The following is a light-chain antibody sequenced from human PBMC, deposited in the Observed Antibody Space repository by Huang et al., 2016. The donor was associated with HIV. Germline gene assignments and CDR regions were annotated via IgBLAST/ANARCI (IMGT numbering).Light chain of an antibody. CDR3: QQRSRTLT. CDR1: QNLNDY. V-gene: IGKV3-11*01. J-gene: IGKJ4*01. Sequence: EVVLTQSPATLSLSPGDSATLSCRASQNLNDYLSCYQQRAGQAPRLIIYNASNRPTGVPAMFSVSGSGTDFTLTISSLKPEDFATYYCQQRSRTLTFGGGTRIEI. CDR2: NAS.